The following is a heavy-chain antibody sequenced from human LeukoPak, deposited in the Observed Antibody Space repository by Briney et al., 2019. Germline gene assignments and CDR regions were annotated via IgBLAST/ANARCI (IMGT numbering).Heavy chain of an antibody. CDR3: ARYSLGYSDY. CDR2: INSDESIT. D-gene: IGHD4-11*01. V-gene: IGHV3-74*01. CDR1: GFTFSSNW. Sequence: PGGSLRLSCAASGFTFSSNWMHWVRQAPGKGLVWVSTINSDESITRCADSVKGRFTISRDNAKNTVYLQMNSLRAEDTAVYYCARYSLGYSDYWGQGTLVTVSS. J-gene: IGHJ4*02.